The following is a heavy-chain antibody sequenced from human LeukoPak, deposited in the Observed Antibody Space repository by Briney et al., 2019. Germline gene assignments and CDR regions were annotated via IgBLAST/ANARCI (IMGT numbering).Heavy chain of an antibody. D-gene: IGHD6-13*01. CDR1: GYTFTGYY. V-gene: IGHV1-2*02. CDR2: INPNSGGT. CDR3: ARGFSSWYLSPYYLEY. Sequence: ASVKVSCKASGYTFTGYYMHWVRQVPGQALEWMGWINPNSGGTNYAQKFQGRVTMTRDTSNTTAYMELSRLRSDGTAVYYCARGFSSWYLSPYYLEYCGQGTPVTVSS. J-gene: IGHJ4*02.